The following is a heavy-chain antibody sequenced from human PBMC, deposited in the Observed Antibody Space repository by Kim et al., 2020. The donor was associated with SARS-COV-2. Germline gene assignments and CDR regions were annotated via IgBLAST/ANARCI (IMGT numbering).Heavy chain of an antibody. CDR3: AKDRHSSGWYGRGYDAFDI. D-gene: IGHD6-19*01. CDR1: GFTFDDYA. CDR2: ISRNSGSI. J-gene: IGHJ3*02. V-gene: IGHV3-9*01. Sequence: GGSLRLSCAASGFTFDDYAMHWVRQAPGKGLEWVSGISRNSGSIGYADSVKGRFTISRDNAKNSLYLQMNSLRAEDTALYYCAKDRHSSGWYGRGYDAFDIWGQGTMVTVSS.